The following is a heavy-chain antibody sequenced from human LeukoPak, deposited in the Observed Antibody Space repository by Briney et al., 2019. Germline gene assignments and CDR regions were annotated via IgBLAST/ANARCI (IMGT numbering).Heavy chain of an antibody. D-gene: IGHD2-2*01. CDR1: GGSISSYY. J-gene: IGHJ4*02. CDR3: ARRGVYCSSTSCYPYFDY. CDR2: IYYSGST. Sequence: PSETLSLTCTVSGGSISSYYWSWIRQPPGKGLEWIGYIYYSGSTNYNPFLKSRVTISVDTSKNQFSLKLSSVTAADTAVYYCARRGVYCSSTSCYPYFDYWGQGTLVTVSS. V-gene: IGHV4-59*08.